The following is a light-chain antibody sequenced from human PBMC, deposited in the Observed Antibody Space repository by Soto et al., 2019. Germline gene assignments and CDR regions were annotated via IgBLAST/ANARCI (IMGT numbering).Light chain of an antibody. V-gene: IGLV1-40*01. CDR1: SSNIGAGYD. CDR3: QSYDSSLSGVV. CDR2: GNS. J-gene: IGLJ2*01. Sequence: QLVLTPPPSVSGAPGQRVTISCTGSSSNIGAGYDVHWYQQLPGTAPKLLIYGNSNRPSGVPDRFSGSKSGTSASLAITGLQAEDEADYYCQSYDSSLSGVVFGGGTKLTVL.